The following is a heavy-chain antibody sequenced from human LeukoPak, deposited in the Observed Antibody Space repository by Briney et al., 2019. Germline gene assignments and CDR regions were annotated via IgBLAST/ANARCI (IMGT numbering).Heavy chain of an antibody. Sequence: GESLKISCKGSGYSFTTYWIGWVRQMPGKGLEWMRIIYPYDSDTKYSPSFQGQVTISADKSTSTAFLHWSSLKASDSAMYYCARIPGIFGVTENWFDPWGQGTLVTVSS. V-gene: IGHV5-51*01. J-gene: IGHJ5*02. D-gene: IGHD3-3*01. CDR3: ARIPGIFGVTENWFDP. CDR1: GYSFTTYW. CDR2: IYPYDSDT.